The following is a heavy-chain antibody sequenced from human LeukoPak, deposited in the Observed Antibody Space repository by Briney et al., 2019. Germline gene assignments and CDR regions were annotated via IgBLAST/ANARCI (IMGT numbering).Heavy chain of an antibody. D-gene: IGHD3-10*01. Sequence: SETLSLTCAVSGGSISSSNWWSWVRQPPGKGLEWIGEIYHSGSTNYNPSLKSRVTISVDKSKNQFSLKLSSVTAADTAVYYCARANYYGSGPYYYYMDVWAKGPRSPSP. V-gene: IGHV4-4*02. J-gene: IGHJ6*03. CDR1: GGSISSSNW. CDR2: IYHSGST. CDR3: ARANYYGSGPYYYYMDV.